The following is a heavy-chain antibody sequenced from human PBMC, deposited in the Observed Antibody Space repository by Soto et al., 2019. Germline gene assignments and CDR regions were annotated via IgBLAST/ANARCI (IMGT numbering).Heavy chain of an antibody. CDR2: ITSSSGTI. CDR3: ARDQYSGYDSPWDS. CDR1: GFTFSTYS. J-gene: IGHJ4*02. D-gene: IGHD5-12*01. Sequence: EVQLVESGGGLVQPGGSLRLSCAASGFTFSTYSMNWVRQAPGKGLEWVSYITSSSGTIYYADSVKGRFTISRDNAKNSLYLQMSSLRAEDTAVYYCARDQYSGYDSPWDSLGQGTLVTVSS. V-gene: IGHV3-48*01.